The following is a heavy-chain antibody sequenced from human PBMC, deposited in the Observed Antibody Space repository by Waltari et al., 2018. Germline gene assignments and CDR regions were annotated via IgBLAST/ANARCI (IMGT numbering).Heavy chain of an antibody. Sequence: QLQLQESGPGLVKPSETLSLTCTVSGASITTNTHNWGWIRQPPGKGLEWIGTVYYSGGPSYNRSPKSRVTISVDTSKNQFYLDLNSVTAADTAVYYCAGLGRISSSWERSYWFDPWGQGTLVTVSS. J-gene: IGHJ5*02. CDR3: AGLGRISSSWERSYWFDP. D-gene: IGHD6-13*01. V-gene: IGHV4-39*01. CDR2: VYYSGGP. CDR1: GASITTNTHN.